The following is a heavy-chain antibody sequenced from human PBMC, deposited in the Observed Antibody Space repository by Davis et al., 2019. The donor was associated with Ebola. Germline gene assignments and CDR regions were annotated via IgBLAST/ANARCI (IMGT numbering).Heavy chain of an antibody. CDR1: GGSISSYY. D-gene: IGHD3-22*01. J-gene: IGHJ4*02. CDR3: ARGSKWFPFDY. Sequence: MPSETLSLTCTVSGGSISSYYWSWIRQPPGKGLEWIGYIYYSGSTNYNPSLKSRVTISVDTSNNQFSLKLNSVTPADTAVYFCARGSKWFPFDYWGQGTLVTVSS. V-gene: IGHV4-59*01. CDR2: IYYSGST.